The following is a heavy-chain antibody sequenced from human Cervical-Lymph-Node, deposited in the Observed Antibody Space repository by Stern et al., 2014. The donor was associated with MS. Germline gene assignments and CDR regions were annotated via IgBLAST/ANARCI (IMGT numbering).Heavy chain of an antibody. Sequence: QVQLVQSGAEVKKPGASVTVSCKPSGYTFTDYYIHWLRQAPGQGPEWMGRISPKNGDTNYAPRFQGRVTMTRDTSISIVYLEVTRLRFDDTAVYYCAENMDVWGQGTTVTVSS. CDR2: ISPKNGDT. V-gene: IGHV1-2*02. CDR1: GYTFTDYY. J-gene: IGHJ6*02. CDR3: AENMDV.